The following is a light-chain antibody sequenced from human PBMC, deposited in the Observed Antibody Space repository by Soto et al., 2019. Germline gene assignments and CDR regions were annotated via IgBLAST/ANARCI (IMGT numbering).Light chain of an antibody. J-gene: IGLJ1*01. Sequence: QSVLTQPASVSGSPGQSITISCTGTSSDVGAYNYVSWYQQHPDKAPKLMIYEVSYRPSGVSNRFSGSKSGNTASLTISGLQAEDEADYYCSSYTSSTTLGVFGSGTKVTVL. CDR3: SSYTSSTTLGV. CDR2: EVS. V-gene: IGLV2-14*01. CDR1: SSDVGAYNY.